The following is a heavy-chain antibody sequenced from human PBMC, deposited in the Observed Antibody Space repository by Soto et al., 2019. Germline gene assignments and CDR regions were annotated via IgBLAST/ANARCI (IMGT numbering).Heavy chain of an antibody. V-gene: IGHV3-15*07. Sequence: GGSLRLSCAASGFPFNEAWVHWVRQAPGKGLEWVGRIKRNEDGGTTDYAAPVKGRFSISRDDSENTLFLQMNSLKTEDTAVYYCTTDWGSGHYSVGASDLWGQGTSVTLSS. CDR3: TTDWGSGHYSVGASDL. J-gene: IGHJ3*01. CDR1: GFPFNEAW. D-gene: IGHD3-16*01. CDR2: IKRNEDGGTT.